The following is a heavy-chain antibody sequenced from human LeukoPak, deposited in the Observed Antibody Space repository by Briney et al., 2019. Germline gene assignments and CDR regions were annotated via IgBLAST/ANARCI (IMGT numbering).Heavy chain of an antibody. CDR1: GFTFSSYA. CDR3: AKDLGSSSWTPIDY. CDR2: ISGSGGST. J-gene: IGHJ4*02. Sequence: GGSLRLSCAASGFTFSSYAMSWVRQAPGKGLEWVSAISGSGGSTHYADSVKGRFTISRDNSKNTLYLQMNSLRAEDTAVYYCAKDLGSSSWTPIDYWGQGTLVTVSS. D-gene: IGHD6-13*01. V-gene: IGHV3-23*01.